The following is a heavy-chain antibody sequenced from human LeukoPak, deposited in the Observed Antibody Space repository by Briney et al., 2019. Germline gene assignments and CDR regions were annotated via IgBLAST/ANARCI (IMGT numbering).Heavy chain of an antibody. Sequence: GGSLRLSCAASGFTFSSYEMNWVRQAPGKGLEWVSYISSSGSTRYYADSVKGRFTISRDNAKNALYLQMNSLKAEDTGLYYCARKLKTGATEGAFDIWGQGTMVTVSS. CDR1: GFTFSSYE. CDR2: ISSSGSTR. D-gene: IGHD1-7*01. J-gene: IGHJ3*02. CDR3: ARKLKTGATEGAFDI. V-gene: IGHV3-48*03.